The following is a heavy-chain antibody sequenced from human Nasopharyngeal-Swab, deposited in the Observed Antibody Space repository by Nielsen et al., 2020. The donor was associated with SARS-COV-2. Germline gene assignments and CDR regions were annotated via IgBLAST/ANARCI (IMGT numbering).Heavy chain of an antibody. J-gene: IGHJ4*02. CDR2: IYYSGST. CDR3: ARRGYGSGSSKYYFDY. CDR1: GGSISSSSYY. D-gene: IGHD3-10*01. Sequence: SETLSLACTVSGGSISSSSYYWGWIRQPPGKGLVRIGSIYYSGSTYYNPSLKSRVTISLDTSKNQFSLKLSSVTAADTAVYYCARRGYGSGSSKYYFDYWGQGTLVTVSS. V-gene: IGHV4-39*01.